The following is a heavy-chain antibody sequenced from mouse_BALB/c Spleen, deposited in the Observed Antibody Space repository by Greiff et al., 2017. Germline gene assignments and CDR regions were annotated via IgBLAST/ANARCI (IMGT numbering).Heavy chain of an antibody. J-gene: IGHJ2*01. V-gene: IGHV5-6-2*01. CDR2: INSHGGST. CDR3: ARQEGLFPYYLDY. D-gene: IGHD2-3*01. Sequence: EVQLVESGGGLVKLGGSLKLSCAASGFTFSSYYMSWVRPTPEKRLELVAAINSHGGSTYYPDTVKGRFTISRDNAKNTLYLQMSILKSEDTALYYCARQEGLFPYYLDYWGQGTTLTVSS. CDR1: GFTFSSYY.